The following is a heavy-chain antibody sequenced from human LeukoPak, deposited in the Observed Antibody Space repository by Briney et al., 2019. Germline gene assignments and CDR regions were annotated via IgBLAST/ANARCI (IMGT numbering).Heavy chain of an antibody. V-gene: IGHV5-51*01. CDR3: ARIHMTTVTTFDY. J-gene: IGHJ4*02. Sequence: GESLKISCKGSGYSFTSYWIGWVRQMPGKGLEWMGIIHPGDSDTRYSPSFQGQVTISADKSISTAYLQWSSLKASDTAMYYCARIHMTTVTTFDYWGQGTLVTVSS. D-gene: IGHD4-17*01. CDR1: GYSFTSYW. CDR2: IHPGDSDT.